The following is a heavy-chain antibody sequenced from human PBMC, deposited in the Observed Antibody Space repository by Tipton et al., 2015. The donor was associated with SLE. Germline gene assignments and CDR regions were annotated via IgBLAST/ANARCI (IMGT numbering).Heavy chain of an antibody. J-gene: IGHJ5*02. CDR1: GYTFTDYY. CDR3: ARGTLHYYVSSGIRQYNWFDP. V-gene: IGHV1-2*02. Sequence: QLVQSGAGVKKPGASVKVSCKASGYTFTDYYIHWVRQAPGQGLEWMGWINPNSGDTSFAQKFQGRVTMTRDTSISTAYMELSSLRSDDTAVYYCARGTLHYYVSSGIRQYNWFDPWGQGTLVTVSS. D-gene: IGHD3-22*01. CDR2: INPNSGDT.